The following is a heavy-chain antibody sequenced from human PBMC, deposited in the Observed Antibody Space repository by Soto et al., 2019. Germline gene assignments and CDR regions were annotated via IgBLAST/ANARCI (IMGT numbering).Heavy chain of an antibody. Sequence: PSETLYLTCTVSGGSISSGDYYWSWIRQPPGKGLEWIGYIYYSGSTYYNPSLKSRVTISVDTSKNQFSLKLSSVTAADTAVYYCARSPHYYCSGSYLHWGQGTLVTVSS. V-gene: IGHV4-30-4*01. J-gene: IGHJ4*02. CDR3: ARSPHYYCSGSYLH. D-gene: IGHD3-10*01. CDR2: IYYSGST. CDR1: GGSISSGDYY.